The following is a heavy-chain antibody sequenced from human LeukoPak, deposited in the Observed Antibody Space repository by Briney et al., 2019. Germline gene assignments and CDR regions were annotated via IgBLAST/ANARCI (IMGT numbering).Heavy chain of an antibody. V-gene: IGHV4-34*01. CDR3: ARGRIGRITMVRGVMPRFDY. CDR2: INHGGST. CDR1: GGSFSGYY. J-gene: IGHJ4*02. D-gene: IGHD3-10*01. Sequence: SETLSLTCAVYGGSFSGYYWSWIRQPPGKGLEWIGEINHGGSTNYNPSLKSRVTISVDTSKNQFSLKLSSVTAADTAVYYCARGRIGRITMVRGVMPRFDYWGQGTLVTASS.